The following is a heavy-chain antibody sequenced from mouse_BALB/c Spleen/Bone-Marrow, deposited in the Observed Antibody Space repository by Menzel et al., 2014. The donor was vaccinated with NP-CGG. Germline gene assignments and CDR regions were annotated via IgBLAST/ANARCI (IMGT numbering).Heavy chain of an antibody. D-gene: IGHD2-14*01. CDR2: INPYNDGT. J-gene: IGHJ2*01. CDR1: GYTFTSYV. V-gene: IGHV1-14*01. CDR3: ARHHRYAYYFDY. Sequence: EVHLVESGPELVKPGASVKMSCKASGYTFTSYVMHWVKQKPGQGLEWIGYINPYNDGTNYNEKFKGKATLTIDTSSSTAYVDLSSLTSEDSAVYYCARHHRYAYYFDYWGQGTTPTVSS.